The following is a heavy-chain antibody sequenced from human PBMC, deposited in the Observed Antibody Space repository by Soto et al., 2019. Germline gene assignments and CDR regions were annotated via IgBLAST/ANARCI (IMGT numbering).Heavy chain of an antibody. Sequence: EVQLLESGGGSVHPGGSPRLACAASGFRFSDYSMNWVRQAPGKGLEWVSYITSSGDSIYYADSVKGRFTVSRDNAKNSLFLQMNGLRDEDTAVYYCARLPKGSTVTSWGQGTLVTVSS. V-gene: IGHV3-48*02. J-gene: IGHJ4*02. CDR1: GFRFSDYS. CDR2: ITSSGDSI. CDR3: ARLPKGSTVTS. D-gene: IGHD4-17*01.